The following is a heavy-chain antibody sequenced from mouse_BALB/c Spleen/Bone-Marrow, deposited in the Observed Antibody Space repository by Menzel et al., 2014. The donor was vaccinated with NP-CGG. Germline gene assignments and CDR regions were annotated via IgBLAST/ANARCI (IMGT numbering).Heavy chain of an antibody. CDR1: GFTFSSFG. V-gene: IGHV5-17*02. CDR2: ISNGSSTI. Sequence: EVMLVESGGGLVQPGGSRKLSCAASGFTFSSFGMHWVRQAPEKGLEWVAYISNGSSTIYYADKVKGRFTISRDNPKNTLFLQMTSLRSEDTAMYYCARKGAMITHYYAMDYWGQGTSVTVSS. D-gene: IGHD2-4*01. CDR3: ARKGAMITHYYAMDY. J-gene: IGHJ4*01.